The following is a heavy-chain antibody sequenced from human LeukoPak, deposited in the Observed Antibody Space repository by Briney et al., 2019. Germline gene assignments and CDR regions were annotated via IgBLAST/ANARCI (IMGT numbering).Heavy chain of an antibody. CDR3: ARRPAVAALFDY. D-gene: IGHD6-19*01. V-gene: IGHV4-39*01. CDR2: IYYSGST. Sequence: PSETLSLTCTVSGGSISSNSYYWGWIRQPPGKGLEWIGSIYYSGSTYYNPSLKSRVTISVDTSKNQFSLKPSSVTAADTAVYYCARRPAVAALFDYWGQGTLVTVSS. J-gene: IGHJ4*02. CDR1: GGSISSNSYY.